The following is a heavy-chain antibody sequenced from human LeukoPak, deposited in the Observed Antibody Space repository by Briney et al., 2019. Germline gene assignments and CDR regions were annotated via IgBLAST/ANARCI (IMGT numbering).Heavy chain of an antibody. D-gene: IGHD1-26*01. Sequence: GGSLRLSCAASGFTFNTYVMSWVRQAPGKGLEWVSTISGSGGRSYYADSLKGRFTISRDNAKNSLYLQMDSLRAEDTAVYYCARDLMGWDLHYFDYWGQGTLVTVSS. CDR2: ISGSGGRS. J-gene: IGHJ4*02. CDR1: GFTFNTYV. CDR3: ARDLMGWDLHYFDY. V-gene: IGHV3-23*01.